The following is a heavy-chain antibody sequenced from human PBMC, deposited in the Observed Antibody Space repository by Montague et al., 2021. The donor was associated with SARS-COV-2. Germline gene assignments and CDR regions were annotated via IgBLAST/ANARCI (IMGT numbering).Heavy chain of an antibody. D-gene: IGHD2-21*02. V-gene: IGHV3-48*03. CDR2: ISSSGGAITK. Sequence: SLRLSCAASGFTFSSYEMNWVRQAPGKGLEWVSYISSSGGAITKAYTDTGRVRFTISRANAKKSLYMNMNSLRDEDTAIYYCARDRDGDDCCGLDVWGQGTTVTVSS. CDR3: ARDRDGDDCCGLDV. CDR1: GFTFSSYE. J-gene: IGHJ6*02.